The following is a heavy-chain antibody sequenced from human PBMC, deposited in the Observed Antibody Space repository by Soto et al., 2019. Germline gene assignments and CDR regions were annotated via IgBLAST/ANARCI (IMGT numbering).Heavy chain of an antibody. CDR3: ARDGCITATCAGGGNWFDP. CDR2: INPSGGRT. Sequence: QVQLVQSGAEVKKPGASVKVSCKASGYTFTSYFMHWVRQAPGQGLEWMGIINPSGGRTTYAQKFQGRVTMTRDTSTGTVYMELSSLRSEDTAVYYCARDGCITATCAGGGNWFDPWGQGTPVTVSS. D-gene: IGHD3-10*01. J-gene: IGHJ5*02. CDR1: GYTFTSYF. V-gene: IGHV1-46*01.